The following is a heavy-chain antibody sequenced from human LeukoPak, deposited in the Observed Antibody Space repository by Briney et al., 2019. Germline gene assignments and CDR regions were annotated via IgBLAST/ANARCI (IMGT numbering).Heavy chain of an antibody. CDR2: IYSDNT. CDR3: QSRGDDYSHPYDF. J-gene: IGHJ4*02. D-gene: IGHD3-16*01. Sequence: GGSLRLSCTLSGFTVSTNSMSLVPQAPGKGLELVSFIYSDNTHYSDSVTCRFTISRNNSKKTLYLHINSLCGEHTAVFCFQSRGDDYSHPYDFGGQGTLVTVSS. V-gene: IGHV3-53*01. CDR1: GFTVSTNS.